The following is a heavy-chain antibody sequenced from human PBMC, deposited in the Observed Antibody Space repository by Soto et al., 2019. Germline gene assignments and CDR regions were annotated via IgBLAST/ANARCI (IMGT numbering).Heavy chain of an antibody. V-gene: IGHV3-30*03. CDR3: ARDQGTSSSGLLIKGTDY. J-gene: IGHJ4*02. Sequence: PGGSLRLSCAASGFTFSSYVMHWVRQAPGKGLEWVAVISYDGSNQYYADSVKGRLIISRDNSKNTLYLQMNSLRVEDTAVYYCARDQGTSSSGLLIKGTDYWGQGTPVTVSS. CDR2: ISYDGSNQ. D-gene: IGHD3-10*01. CDR1: GFTFSSYV.